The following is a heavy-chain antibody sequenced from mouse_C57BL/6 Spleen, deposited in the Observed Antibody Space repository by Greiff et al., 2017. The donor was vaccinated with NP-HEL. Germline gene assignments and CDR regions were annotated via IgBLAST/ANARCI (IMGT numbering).Heavy chain of an antibody. CDR2: IFPGSGST. Sequence: VQLQQSGPELVKPGASVKISCKASGYTFTDYYINWVKQRPGQGLEWIGWIFPGSGSTYYNEKFKGKATLTVDKSSSTAYMLLSSLTSEDSAVYFCAAIYYGNYRAMDYWGQGTSVTVSS. CDR3: AAIYYGNYRAMDY. V-gene: IGHV1-75*01. D-gene: IGHD2-1*01. CDR1: GYTFTDYY. J-gene: IGHJ4*01.